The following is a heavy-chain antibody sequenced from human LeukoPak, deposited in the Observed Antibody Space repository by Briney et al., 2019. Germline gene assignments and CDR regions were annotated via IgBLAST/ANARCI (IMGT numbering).Heavy chain of an antibody. D-gene: IGHD3-22*01. CDR3: ARGASIGEDPFDP. CDR2: IYYSGST. Sequence: PSETLSLTCTVSGGSISSYYWSWIRQPPGKGLEWIGYIYYSGSTNYNPSLKSRVTISVDTSKNQFSLKLSSVTAADTAVYYCARGASIGEDPFDPWGQGTLVTVSS. CDR1: GGSISSYY. V-gene: IGHV4-59*01. J-gene: IGHJ5*02.